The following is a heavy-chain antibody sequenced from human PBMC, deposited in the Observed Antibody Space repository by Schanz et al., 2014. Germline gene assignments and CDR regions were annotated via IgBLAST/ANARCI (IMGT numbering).Heavy chain of an antibody. Sequence: EVQLLESGGGVAQPGGSLRLSCAASGFSFSGYGMHWVRQAPGKGLEWVSAISGSGGSTVYADSVKGRFTISRDNSNNTVFLQMNSLRAEDTAVYYCAKDQGSYGSGSYSYFDYWGQGALVTVSS. CDR3: AKDQGSYGSGSYSYFDY. V-gene: IGHV3-23*01. CDR1: GFSFSGYG. CDR2: ISGSGGST. D-gene: IGHD3-10*01. J-gene: IGHJ4*02.